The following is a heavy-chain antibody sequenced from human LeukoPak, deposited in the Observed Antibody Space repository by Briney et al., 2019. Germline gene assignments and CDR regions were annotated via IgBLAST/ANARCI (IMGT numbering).Heavy chain of an antibody. J-gene: IGHJ3*01. CDR3: TREGVYSPDPTSYHRLPFDF. Sequence: SVTVSFKASGDNFSSYVITWVRQAPGQGLEWMGRIIPTLDVANFAQKFKGRVTITADKSTNTAHLELSSLRSEDTAVYYCTREGVYSPDPTSYHRLPFDFWGEGTVVIVSS. CDR1: GDNFSSYV. V-gene: IGHV1-69*04. D-gene: IGHD3-16*02. CDR2: IIPTLDVA.